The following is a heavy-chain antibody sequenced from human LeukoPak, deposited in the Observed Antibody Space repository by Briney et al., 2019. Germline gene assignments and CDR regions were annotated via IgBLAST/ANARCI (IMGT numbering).Heavy chain of an antibody. V-gene: IGHV1-18*01. CDR3: ARDLYSYDSSGYYDY. D-gene: IGHD3-22*01. Sequence: GASVKVSCKATGYNFTSYDISWVRQAPGQGLEWMGWSSAYNGNTNYAQKLQGRVTMTTDTSTSTAYMELRSLRSDDTAVYYCARDLYSYDSSGYYDYWGQGTLVTVSS. CDR1: GYNFTSYD. J-gene: IGHJ4*02. CDR2: SSAYNGNT.